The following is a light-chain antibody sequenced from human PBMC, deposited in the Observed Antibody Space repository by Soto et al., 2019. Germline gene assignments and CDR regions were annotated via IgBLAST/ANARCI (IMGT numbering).Light chain of an antibody. CDR3: QQYVSSVT. CDR1: QSVDSSF. CDR2: GAS. V-gene: IGKV3-20*01. Sequence: EIVLTQSPGSLSLSPGERATLSCRASQSVDSSFFAWYQQKPGQAPRLLIYGASNRATGIPDRFSGSGSGTGFTLTISRLEREDFAVYYCQQYVSSVTFGQGTKVEIK. J-gene: IGKJ1*01.